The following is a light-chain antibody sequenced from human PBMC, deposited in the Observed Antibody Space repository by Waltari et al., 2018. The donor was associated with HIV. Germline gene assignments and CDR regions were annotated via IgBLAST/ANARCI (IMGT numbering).Light chain of an antibody. Sequence: QSLLPQPPSASGTPGQRVTITCSGSYSNTGSNTVNWHQQLPGSAPRALIYNNDQRPSGVPDRFSGSKSGTSASLAISGLQSEDQGDYYLASWDDKLDGWVFGGGTRLTVL. CDR3: ASWDDKLDGWV. V-gene: IGLV1-44*01. J-gene: IGLJ3*02. CDR2: NND. CDR1: YSNTGSNT.